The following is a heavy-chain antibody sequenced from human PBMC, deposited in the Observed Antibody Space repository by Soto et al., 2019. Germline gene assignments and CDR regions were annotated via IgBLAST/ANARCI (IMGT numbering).Heavy chain of an antibody. J-gene: IGHJ6*01. CDR3: ARDGGGYSWGFLQVTWGMDV. V-gene: IGHV1-3*01. CDR1: GYTFTSYA. Sequence: ASVKVSCKASGYTFTSYAMHWVRQAPGQRLEWMGWINAGNGNTKYSQKFQGRVTITRDTSASTAYMELSSLRSEDTAVYYCARDGGGYSWGFLQVTWGMDVWGQGAEVTVCS. D-gene: IGHD1-1*01. CDR2: INAGNGNT.